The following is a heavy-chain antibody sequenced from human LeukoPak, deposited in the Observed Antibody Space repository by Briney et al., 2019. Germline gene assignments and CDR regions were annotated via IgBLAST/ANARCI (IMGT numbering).Heavy chain of an antibody. J-gene: IGHJ4*02. CDR1: GLTFSSYT. D-gene: IGHD2/OR15-2a*01. CDR2: ISTSSSTI. V-gene: IGHV3-48*01. CDR3: ARGQFLIDY. Sequence: GGSLRLSCAASGLTFSSYTMNWVRQAPGKGLEWISYISTSSSTIYYADSVKGRFTISRDNAKNSLFLQMNSLRAEDTAIYYCARGQFLIDYWGQGTLVTVSS.